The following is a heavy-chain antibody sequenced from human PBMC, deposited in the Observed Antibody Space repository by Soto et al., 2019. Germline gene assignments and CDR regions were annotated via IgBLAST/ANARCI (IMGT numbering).Heavy chain of an antibody. J-gene: IGHJ4*02. CDR3: ARDRLIGY. CDR2: ISSTRSYI. CDR1: GFTFSSYS. V-gene: IGHV3-21*01. Sequence: EVQLVESGGGLVKPGGSLRLSCAASGFTFSSYSMNWVRQAPGKGLEWVSSISSTRSYIYYADSVKGRFTISRDNSTNSLYLQMNSLGAEDTAVYYCARDRLIGYWGQGTLVTVSS. D-gene: IGHD3-22*01.